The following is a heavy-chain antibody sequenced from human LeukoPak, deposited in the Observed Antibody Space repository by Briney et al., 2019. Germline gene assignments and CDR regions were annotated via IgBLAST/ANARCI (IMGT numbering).Heavy chain of an antibody. J-gene: IGHJ6*02. D-gene: IGHD3-10*01. CDR1: GFTFSSYA. CDR3: AKGGSITMVRGVIDYYGMDV. V-gene: IGHV3-23*01. Sequence: PGGSLRLSCAASGFTFSSYAMSWVRQAPGKGLEWVSAISGSGGSTYYADSVKGRFTISRDNSKNTLYLQMNSLRAEDTAVYYCAKGGSITMVRGVIDYYGMDVWGQGTTVTVSS. CDR2: ISGSGGST.